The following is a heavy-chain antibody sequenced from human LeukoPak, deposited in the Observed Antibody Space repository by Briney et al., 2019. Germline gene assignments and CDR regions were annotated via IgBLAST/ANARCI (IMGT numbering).Heavy chain of an antibody. Sequence: PGGSLRLSCAASGFTFSSYGMHWVRQAPGKGLEWVAVIWYDGSNKYYADSVKGRFTISRDNSKNTLHLQMNSLRAEDTAVYYCARQMTPDAFDIWGQGTMVTVSS. CDR1: GFTFSSYG. CDR2: IWYDGSNK. D-gene: IGHD2-15*01. CDR3: ARQMTPDAFDI. V-gene: IGHV3-33*01. J-gene: IGHJ3*02.